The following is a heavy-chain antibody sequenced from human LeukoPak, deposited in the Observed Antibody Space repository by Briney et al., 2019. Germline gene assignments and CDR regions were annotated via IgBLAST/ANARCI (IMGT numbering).Heavy chain of an antibody. D-gene: IGHD1-26*01. J-gene: IGHJ3*02. Sequence: GGSLRLSCVASGFIFSDYSMDWVRQAPGKGLEWVSSISSSSAYIFYSDSVKGRFTISRDNSKNTLYLQMNSLRAEDTAVYYCARGGSYLSAFDIWGQGTMVTVSS. V-gene: IGHV3-21*04. CDR3: ARGGSYLSAFDI. CDR2: ISSSSAYI. CDR1: GFIFSDYS.